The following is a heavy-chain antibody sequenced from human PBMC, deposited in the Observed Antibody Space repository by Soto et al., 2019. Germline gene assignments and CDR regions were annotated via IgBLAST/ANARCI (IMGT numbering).Heavy chain of an antibody. CDR3: ARQGSYWHGGGGWLDP. J-gene: IGHJ5*02. CDR2: IGTQHDT. V-gene: IGHV3-13*01. Sequence: EVQLVESGGGLVQPGGSLRLSCAASGFTFSAYDMHWVRQATGKGLEWVAAIGTQHDTYYPDSVKGRFTISRENAKNSLYLKMNRLGAGDTALYYWARQGSYWHGGGGWLDPWGQGTLVTVSS. D-gene: IGHD2-8*02. CDR1: GFTFSAYD.